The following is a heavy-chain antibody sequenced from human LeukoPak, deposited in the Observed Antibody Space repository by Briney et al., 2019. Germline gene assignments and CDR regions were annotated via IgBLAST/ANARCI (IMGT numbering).Heavy chain of an antibody. CDR2: INGYNGNT. J-gene: IGHJ4*02. CDR3: ARGGYYYHESSGYYLIDN. CDR1: GYTFTGYY. D-gene: IGHD3-22*01. Sequence: ASVKVSCKASGYTFTGYYMHWVRQAPGQGLEWMGWINGYNGNTKYAQKFQARVTLTTDTSTSTAYMELWSLRSDDTALYYCARGGYYYHESSGYYLIDNWGQGTLVTVSS. V-gene: IGHV1-18*04.